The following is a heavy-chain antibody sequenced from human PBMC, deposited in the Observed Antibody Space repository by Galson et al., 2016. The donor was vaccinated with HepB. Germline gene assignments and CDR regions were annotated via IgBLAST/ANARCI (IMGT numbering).Heavy chain of an antibody. CDR2: IYHNGGV. V-gene: IGHV4/OR15-8*01. CDR1: GGSISSSNW. J-gene: IGHJ4*02. Sequence: SETLSLTCVVSGGSISSSNWWSWVRQPPGKRLEWIGEIYHNGGVNYNHNPSLEGRITMSIDKSKNQFSLRLSSVTAADTAVYFCAGSGVEAANFDLWGQGTLVTVSS. CDR3: AGSGVEAANFDL. D-gene: IGHD6-25*01.